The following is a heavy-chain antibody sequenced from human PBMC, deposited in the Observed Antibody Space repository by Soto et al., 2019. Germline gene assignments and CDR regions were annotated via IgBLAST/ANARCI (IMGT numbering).Heavy chain of an antibody. Sequence: GESLKISCKGSGYSFAGYWITWVRQKPGKGLEWMGRIDPSDSQTYYSPSFRGHVTISVTKSITTAFLQWSSLRASDTAMYYCARQIYDSDTGPNFQYYFDSWGQGTPVTVSS. CDR3: ARQIYDSDTGPNFQYYFDS. V-gene: IGHV5-10-1*01. D-gene: IGHD3-22*01. CDR2: IDPSDSQT. J-gene: IGHJ4*02. CDR1: GYSFAGYW.